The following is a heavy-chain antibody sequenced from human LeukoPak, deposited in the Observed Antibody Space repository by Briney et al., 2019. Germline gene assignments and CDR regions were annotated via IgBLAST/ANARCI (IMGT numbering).Heavy chain of an antibody. Sequence: GGSLRLSCAASGFTFSTYAMSWVRQAPGRGLEWVSAVRGSGTDTYYADSVKGRFTISRDNSKNTLYLQMNGLRAEDTAIYYCAKTSRGNSGYDSPFHYWGQGTLVTVSS. V-gene: IGHV3-23*01. CDR3: AKTSRGNSGYDSPFHY. D-gene: IGHD5-12*01. J-gene: IGHJ4*02. CDR1: GFTFSTYA. CDR2: VRGSGTDT.